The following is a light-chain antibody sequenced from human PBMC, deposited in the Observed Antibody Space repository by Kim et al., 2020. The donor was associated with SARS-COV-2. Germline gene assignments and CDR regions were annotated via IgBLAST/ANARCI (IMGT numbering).Light chain of an antibody. CDR2: LGS. CDR3: MQAIQTPQYT. Sequence: DIVMTQSPLSLPFTPGEPASISCRSSQSLLHSNGYNYLDWYLQKPGQSPQLLIYLGSNRASGVPDRFSGSGSGTDFTLKISRVEAEDVGVYYCMQAIQTPQYTFGQGTRLEIK. V-gene: IGKV2-28*01. J-gene: IGKJ2*01. CDR1: QSLLHSNGYNY.